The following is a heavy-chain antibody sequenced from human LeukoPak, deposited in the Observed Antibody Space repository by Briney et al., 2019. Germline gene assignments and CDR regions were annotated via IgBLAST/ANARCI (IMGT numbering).Heavy chain of an antibody. CDR3: ATSGYSSSGGYFDY. CDR2: IYTSGST. D-gene: IGHD6-13*01. V-gene: IGHV4-61*02. J-gene: IGHJ4*02. Sequence: SETLSLTCTVSGGSISSGSYYWSWIRQPAEKGLEWIGRIYTSGSTNYNPSLKSRVTISVDTSKNQFSLKLSSVTAADTAVYYCATSGYSSSGGYFDYWGQGTLVTVSS. CDR1: GGSISSGSYY.